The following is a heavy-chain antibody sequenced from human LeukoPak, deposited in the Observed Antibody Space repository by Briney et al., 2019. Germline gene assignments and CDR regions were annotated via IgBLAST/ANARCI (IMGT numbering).Heavy chain of an antibody. V-gene: IGHV4-4*07. Sequence: PSETLSLTCTVSGGSISSYYWSWIRQPAGKGLEWIGRIYTSGSTNYNPSLKSRVTMSVDTSKNHFSLKLSSVTAADTAVYYCARDQGYTVKNWFDPWGQGTLVTVSS. CDR1: GGSISSYY. CDR3: ARDQGYTVKNWFDP. D-gene: IGHD4-17*01. J-gene: IGHJ5*02. CDR2: IYTSGST.